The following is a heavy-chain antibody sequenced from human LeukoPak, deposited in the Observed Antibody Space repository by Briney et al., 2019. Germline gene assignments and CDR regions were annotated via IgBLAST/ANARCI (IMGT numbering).Heavy chain of an antibody. CDR3: ARVRRVRGVIAYYYYYMDV. CDR2: IKQDGSEK. J-gene: IGHJ6*03. CDR1: GFTFSSYW. D-gene: IGHD3-10*01. Sequence: PGGSLRLSCAASGFTFSSYWMSWVRQAPGKGLEWVANIKQDGSEKYYVDSVKGRFTISRDNAKNSLYLQMNSLRAEDTAVYYCARVRRVRGVIAYYYYYMDVWGKGTTVTVSS. V-gene: IGHV3-7*01.